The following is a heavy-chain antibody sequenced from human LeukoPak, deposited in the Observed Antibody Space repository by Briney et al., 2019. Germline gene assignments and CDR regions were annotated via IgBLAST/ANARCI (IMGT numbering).Heavy chain of an antibody. CDR1: GFTFSSYG. J-gene: IGHJ4*02. Sequence: GGSLRLSCVASGFTFSSYGMSWVRQAPGKGLEWVSAISGSGDSTYYADSVKGRFTISRDNSKNTLYLQMNSLRVEDTAVYYCAKNGIVVVITIGFDYWGQGTLVTVSS. D-gene: IGHD3-22*01. V-gene: IGHV3-23*01. CDR3: AKNGIVVVITIGFDY. CDR2: ISGSGDST.